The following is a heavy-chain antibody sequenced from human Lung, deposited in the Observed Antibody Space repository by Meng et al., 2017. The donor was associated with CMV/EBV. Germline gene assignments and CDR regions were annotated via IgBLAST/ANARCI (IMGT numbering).Heavy chain of an antibody. Sequence: ESXKISXAASGFTVSSNYMSWVRQAPGKGLEWFSVIYSGGSTYYADSVKGRFTISRDNSKNTLYPQMNSLRAEDTAVYYCARDSATGRIAARRKDYYYGMDVWGQGTTVXVSS. V-gene: IGHV3-66*02. J-gene: IGHJ6*02. CDR3: ARDSATGRIAARRKDYYYGMDV. CDR1: GFTVSSNY. D-gene: IGHD6-6*01. CDR2: IYSGGST.